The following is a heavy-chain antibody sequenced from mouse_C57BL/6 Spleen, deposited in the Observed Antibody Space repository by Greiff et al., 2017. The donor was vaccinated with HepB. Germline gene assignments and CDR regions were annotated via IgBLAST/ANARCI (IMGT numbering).Heavy chain of an antibody. CDR3: ARKYYGILDY. D-gene: IGHD1-1*01. V-gene: IGHV1-54*01. Sequence: QVQLQQSGAELVRPGTSVKVSCKASGYAFTNYLIEWVKQRPGQGLEWIGVINPGSGGTNYNEKFKGKATLTADKSSSTAYMQLSSLTSEDSAVYFCARKYYGILDYWGQGTTLTVSS. CDR2: INPGSGGT. J-gene: IGHJ2*01. CDR1: GYAFTNYL.